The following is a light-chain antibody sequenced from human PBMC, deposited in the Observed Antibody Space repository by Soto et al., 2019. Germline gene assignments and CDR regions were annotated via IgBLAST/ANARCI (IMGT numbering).Light chain of an antibody. Sequence: DIQMTQSPSSLSASVGDRVTITCRASQSISSYLNCYQQKPGKAPNLLIYAASGLQTGVPSRFSGSGSGTEFTLTISSLQPDDFATYYCQQYNGYRWTFGQGTKVDI. CDR1: QSISSY. CDR2: AAS. CDR3: QQYNGYRWT. V-gene: IGKV1-39*01. J-gene: IGKJ1*01.